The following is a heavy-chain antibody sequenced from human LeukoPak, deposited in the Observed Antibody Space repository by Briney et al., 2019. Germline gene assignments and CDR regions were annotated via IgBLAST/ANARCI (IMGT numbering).Heavy chain of an antibody. V-gene: IGHV3-21*04. Sequence: GGSLRLSCAASGFTFSSYSMNWVRQAPGKGLEWVSSISSSSSYIYYADSVKGRFTISRDNSKNTLYLQMNSLRVEDTALYYCAKDKGIAAAPLDYMDVWGKGTTVTVSS. CDR1: GFTFSSYS. J-gene: IGHJ6*03. D-gene: IGHD6-13*01. CDR3: AKDKGIAAAPLDYMDV. CDR2: ISSSSSYI.